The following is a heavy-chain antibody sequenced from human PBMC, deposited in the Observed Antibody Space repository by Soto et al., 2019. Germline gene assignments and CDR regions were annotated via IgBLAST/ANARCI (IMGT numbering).Heavy chain of an antibody. Sequence: ASVKVSCKASGYTFTSYYMHWVRQAPGQGLEWMGIINPSGGSTSYAQKFQGRVTMTRDTSTSTVYMELSSLKSEDTAVYYCARPRTYYYDCSGYSDFDSWGQGTLVTVS. CDR3: ARPRTYYYDCSGYSDFDS. CDR1: GYTFTSYY. D-gene: IGHD3-22*01. J-gene: IGHJ4*02. CDR2: INPSGGST. V-gene: IGHV1-46*01.